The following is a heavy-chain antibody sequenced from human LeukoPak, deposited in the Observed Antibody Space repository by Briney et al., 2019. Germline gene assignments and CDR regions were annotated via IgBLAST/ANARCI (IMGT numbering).Heavy chain of an antibody. J-gene: IGHJ4*02. CDR2: ISYTGGT. V-gene: IGHV4-59*01. Sequence: SETLSLTCTVSGGSISSYYWSWIRQPPGKGLEFIGYISYTGGTNYNPSPKSRVSISVDTSKNQFSLKLSSVTAADTAVDYCARLLPLTRPYTGNNYYFDYWGQGTLVTVSS. D-gene: IGHD5-24*01. CDR3: ARLLPLTRPYTGNNYYFDY. CDR1: GGSISSYY.